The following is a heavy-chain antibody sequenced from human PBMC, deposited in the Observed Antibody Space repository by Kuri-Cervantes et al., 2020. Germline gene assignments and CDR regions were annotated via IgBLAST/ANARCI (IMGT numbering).Heavy chain of an antibody. J-gene: IGHJ4*02. CDR2: ISTYNGDT. Sequence: ASVKVSCKASGYTFTGYYMHWVRQAPGQGLEWMGWISTYNGDTNYAQKLQGRFTMTTDTSTSTAYMELRSLRSDDTAVYYCAREATSGYTDYWGQGTLVTVSS. V-gene: IGHV1-18*04. CDR3: AREATSGYTDY. D-gene: IGHD3-22*01. CDR1: GYTFTGYY.